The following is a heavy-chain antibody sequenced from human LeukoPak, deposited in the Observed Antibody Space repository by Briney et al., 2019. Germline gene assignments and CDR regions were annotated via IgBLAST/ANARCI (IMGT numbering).Heavy chain of an antibody. CDR1: GGSNISVSYY. D-gene: IGHD3-22*01. J-gene: IGHJ5*02. CDR2: IYTSGST. CDR3: TREIYDSSGYYYRNWFDP. V-gene: IGHV4-61*02. Sequence: SQTLSLTCTVSGGSNISVSYYWSWIRQPAGKGLEWIGRIYTSGSTNYNPSLKSRVTISVDASNNQFSLKLSSVTAADTAVYYCTREIYDSSGYYYRNWFDPWGQGTLVTVSS.